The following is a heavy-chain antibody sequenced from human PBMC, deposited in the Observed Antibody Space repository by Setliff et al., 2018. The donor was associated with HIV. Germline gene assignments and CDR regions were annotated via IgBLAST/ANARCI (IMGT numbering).Heavy chain of an antibody. CDR1: GVSFTSSTYY. CDR3: ARGLAAAGSFGQYYFDF. Sequence: PSETLSLTCNVSGVSFTSSTYYWNWIRQSPGKGLEWVGEVNHRGDTNYNSSLKSRVSLSVDTSKSQFSLHLNSVTAADTAFYYCARGLAAAGSFGQYYFDFWGRGNLVTVSS. CDR2: VNHRGDT. V-gene: IGHV4-61*01. J-gene: IGHJ4*02. D-gene: IGHD6-13*01.